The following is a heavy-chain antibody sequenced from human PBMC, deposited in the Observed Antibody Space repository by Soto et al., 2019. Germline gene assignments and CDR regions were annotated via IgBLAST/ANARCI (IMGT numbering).Heavy chain of an antibody. CDR2: IIPIFGTA. J-gene: IGHJ5*02. V-gene: IGHV1-69*12. Sequence: QVQLVQSGAEVKKPGSSVKVSCKASGGTFSSYAISWVRQAPGQGLEWMGGIIPIFGTANYAQKFQGRVTITADEATSTDYMELSSLRSEDTAVYYCARDAGYSSSWYNWFDPWGQGTLVTVSS. CDR1: GGTFSSYA. CDR3: ARDAGYSSSWYNWFDP. D-gene: IGHD6-13*01.